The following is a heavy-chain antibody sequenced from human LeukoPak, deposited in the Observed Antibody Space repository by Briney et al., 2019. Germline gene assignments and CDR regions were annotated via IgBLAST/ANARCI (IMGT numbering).Heavy chain of an antibody. CDR1: GGSISSYY. J-gene: IGHJ3*02. Sequence: SETLSLTCTVSGGSISSYYWSWIRQPAGKGLEWIGRIYTSGSTNYNPSLNSRVTMSVDTSKNQFSLKMSSVTAADTAVYYCARSGYYYDSSGYYDDAFDIWGQGTMVTVSS. CDR2: IYTSGST. D-gene: IGHD3-22*01. V-gene: IGHV4-4*07. CDR3: ARSGYYYDSSGYYDDAFDI.